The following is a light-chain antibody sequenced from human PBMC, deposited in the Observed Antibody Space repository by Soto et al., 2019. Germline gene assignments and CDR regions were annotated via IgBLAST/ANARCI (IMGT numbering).Light chain of an antibody. Sequence: QSVLTQPPSASGPPGRRVTISCSGRASNIGSNFVSWYQVVPGTAPKLLIYTNSHRPSGVPDRFSGSRSGTSASLDISGLQSDDEADYFCATWDDNVKGPVFGGGTKLTVL. V-gene: IGLV1-44*01. CDR3: ATWDDNVKGPV. J-gene: IGLJ2*01. CDR2: TNS. CDR1: ASNIGSNF.